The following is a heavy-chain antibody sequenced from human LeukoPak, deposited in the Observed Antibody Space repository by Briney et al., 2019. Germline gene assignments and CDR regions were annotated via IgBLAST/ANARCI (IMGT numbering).Heavy chain of an antibody. Sequence: GGSLRLSCGASGFTFSSYEMNWVRQAPGKGLEWVSYISTSGSSIYYADSVKGRFTISRDNAKNSLCLQMSTLRAEDTAVYYCARLTGNAYYYGMDVWGQGTTVTVSS. D-gene: IGHD1-20*01. CDR1: GFTFSSYE. CDR2: ISTSGSSI. V-gene: IGHV3-48*03. J-gene: IGHJ6*02. CDR3: ARLTGNAYYYGMDV.